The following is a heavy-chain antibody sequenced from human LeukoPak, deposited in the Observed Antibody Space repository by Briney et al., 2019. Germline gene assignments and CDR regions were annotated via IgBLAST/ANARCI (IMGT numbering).Heavy chain of an antibody. D-gene: IGHD6-13*01. V-gene: IGHV3-33*01. Sequence: PGGSLRLSCAASGFTFSSYGMHWVRQAPGKGLEWVAVMWYDGSNKYYADSVKGRFTISRDNSKNTLYLQMNSLRAEDTAVYYCARIAAAGTDFDYWGQGTLVTVSS. J-gene: IGHJ4*02. CDR1: GFTFSSYG. CDR2: MWYDGSNK. CDR3: ARIAAAGTDFDY.